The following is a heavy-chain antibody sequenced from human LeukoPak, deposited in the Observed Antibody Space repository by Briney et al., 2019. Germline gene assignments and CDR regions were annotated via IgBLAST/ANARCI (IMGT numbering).Heavy chain of an antibody. CDR1: RYTFTSYY. CDR2: INPSGGNT. D-gene: IGHD5-24*01. J-gene: IGHJ4*02. V-gene: IGHV1-46*01. CDR3: ARDEMDSLDY. Sequence: ASVKVSCRASRYTFTSYYLHWVRQAPGQGLEWMGIINPSGGNTNYAQKFQDRVTMTRDTSTSTVYMQLSSLRSEDTAVYYCARDEMDSLDYWGQGTLVTVSS.